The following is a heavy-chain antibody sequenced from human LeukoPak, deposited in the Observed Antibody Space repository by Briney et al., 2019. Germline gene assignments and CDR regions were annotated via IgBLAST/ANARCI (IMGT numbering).Heavy chain of an antibody. Sequence: GGSLRPSCAASGFTFSSYSMNWVRQAPGKGMEWVSYISSSSNLIYYADSVKGRFTISRDNAKNSLYLQMNSLRVEDMAVYYCAREGMGSSTLDYWGQGTLVTVSS. CDR2: ISSSSNLI. CDR3: AREGMGSSTLDY. CDR1: GFTFSSYS. J-gene: IGHJ4*02. V-gene: IGHV3-48*01. D-gene: IGHD3-10*01.